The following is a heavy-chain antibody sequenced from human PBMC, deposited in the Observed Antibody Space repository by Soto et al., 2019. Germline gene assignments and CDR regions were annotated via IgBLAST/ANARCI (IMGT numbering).Heavy chain of an antibody. CDR1: GFTLSSYG. J-gene: IGHJ6*02. CDR3: AKDAVRITMVGVVIGYSYYGMYG. V-gene: IGHV3-30*18. CDR2: ISYDGSNK. Sequence: GWSLRLSCSASGFTLSSYGMHWVRQAPGQGLEWVAVISYDGSNKYYADSVKGRFTISRDNSKNTLYLQMNSLRAEDTAVYYCAKDAVRITMVGVVIGYSYYGMYGWGQGTTVTVSS. D-gene: IGHD3-3*01.